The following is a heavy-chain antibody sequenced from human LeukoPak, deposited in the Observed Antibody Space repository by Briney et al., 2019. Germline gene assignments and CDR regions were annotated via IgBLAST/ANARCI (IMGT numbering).Heavy chain of an antibody. J-gene: IGHJ4*02. Sequence: EASVNVSCKASGYTFIAYGISWVRPAPAQGLEWMGWISVYNGNTNYAQKVQGRVALTTDTSTSTAYMELRSLRSDDTAVYFCARDSHIAEVAYYFDYWGQGTLVTVSS. CDR2: ISVYNGNT. D-gene: IGHD6-13*01. V-gene: IGHV1-18*01. CDR1: GYTFIAYG. CDR3: ARDSHIAEVAYYFDY.